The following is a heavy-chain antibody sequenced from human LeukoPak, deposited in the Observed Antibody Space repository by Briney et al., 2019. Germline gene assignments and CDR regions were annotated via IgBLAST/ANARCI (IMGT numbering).Heavy chain of an antibody. CDR2: ISYDGSNK. J-gene: IGHJ4*02. V-gene: IGHV3-30*03. CDR3: ARMSYFDY. CDR1: GMRFSDFY. Sequence: GGSLRLSCAASGMRFSDFYMSWMRQAPGKGLEWVAVISYDGSNKYYADSVKGRFTISRDNAKNSLYLQMNSLRAEDTAVYYCARMSYFDYWGQGTLVTVSS.